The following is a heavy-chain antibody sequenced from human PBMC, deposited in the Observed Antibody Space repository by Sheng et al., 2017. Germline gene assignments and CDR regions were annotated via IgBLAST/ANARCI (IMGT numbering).Heavy chain of an antibody. J-gene: IGHJ1*01. CDR3: VRDVERGTSDSGRLTGVVPTP. V-gene: IGHV4-39*07. D-gene: IGHD3-3*01. CDR2: IYYIGTT. CDR1: GDSISDTRYY. Sequence: QLHLQESGPGLVKPSETLSLNCTVSGDSISDTRYYWGWVRQPPGKGLEWIGSIYYIGTTYYNPSLKSRVTISLDTSKNEFSLNLRSVTAADTAVYFCVRDVERGTSDSGRLTGVVPTPWGQGT.